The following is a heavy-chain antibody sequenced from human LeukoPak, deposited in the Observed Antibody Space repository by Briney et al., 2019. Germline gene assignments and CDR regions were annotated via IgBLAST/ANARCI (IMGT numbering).Heavy chain of an antibody. V-gene: IGHV4-59*01. J-gene: IGHJ4*02. CDR1: GGSISSYY. Sequence: SETLSLTCTVSGGSISSYYWSWIRQPPGKGLQWIGYIYYTGSTNYNPSLKSRVTISIDTSRNQFSLKLSSVTAADTAVYYCASRKLGNDYWGQGTLVTVSS. D-gene: IGHD7-27*01. CDR3: ASRKLGNDY. CDR2: IYYTGST.